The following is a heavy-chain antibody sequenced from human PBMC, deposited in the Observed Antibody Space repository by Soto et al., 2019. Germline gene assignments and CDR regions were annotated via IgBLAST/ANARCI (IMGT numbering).Heavy chain of an antibody. CDR2: IYSGGST. CDR3: ARVPVPNGILLDY. CDR1: GFTVSSNY. J-gene: IGHJ4*01. D-gene: IGHD2-8*01. V-gene: IGHV3-66*01. Sequence: PGGSLRLSCAASGFTVSSNYMSWVRQAPGKGLEWVSVIYSGGSTYYADSVKGRFTISRDNSKNTLYLQMNSLRAEDTAVYYCARVPVPNGILLDYWGQGTLVTVSS.